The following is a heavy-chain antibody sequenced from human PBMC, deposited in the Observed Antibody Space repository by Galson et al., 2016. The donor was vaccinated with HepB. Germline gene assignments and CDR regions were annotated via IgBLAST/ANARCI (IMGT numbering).Heavy chain of an antibody. CDR3: ASSLRIGAAGHGDFDY. J-gene: IGHJ4*02. CDR1: GDSITSSSFY. CDR2: VYSSWST. Sequence: SETLSLTCTVSGDSITSSSFYWGWIRLPPGKGLEWIGSVYSSWSTYYNPSLKSRITISVDTSKNQFSLNPNSVTAADTAVYYCASSLRIGAAGHGDFDYWGQGTLVTVSS. D-gene: IGHD6-13*01. V-gene: IGHV4-39*01.